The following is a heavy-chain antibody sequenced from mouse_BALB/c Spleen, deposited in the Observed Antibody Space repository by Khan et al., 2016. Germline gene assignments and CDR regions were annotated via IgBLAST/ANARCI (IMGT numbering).Heavy chain of an antibody. Sequence: QIQLVQSGPELKKPGETVKISCKASGYTFTDYSMHWVKQAPGKGLKWMGWINTETGEPTYADDFKGRFAFSLETSASTAYLQINNLKNEDSATYFCARRYYGFPGYWVQGTTLTVSS. J-gene: IGHJ2*01. CDR1: GYTFTDYS. CDR3: ARRYYGFPGY. CDR2: INTETGEP. V-gene: IGHV9-2-1*01. D-gene: IGHD1-1*01.